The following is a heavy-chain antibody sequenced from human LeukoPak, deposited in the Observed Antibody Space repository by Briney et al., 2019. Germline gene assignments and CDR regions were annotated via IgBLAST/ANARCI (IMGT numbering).Heavy chain of an antibody. J-gene: IGHJ4*02. D-gene: IGHD1-1*01. V-gene: IGHV1-24*01. Sequence: VASVKVSCKVSGFSLRELSMHWVRQAPGKGLEYMGGSDPENGEILYTQRFQGRLTLTEDTSTDTAYMELTGLTSEDTAVYFCATDWSADALEPRGPTKYWGQGSLVIVSS. CDR2: SDPENGEI. CDR1: GFSLRELS. CDR3: ATDWSADALEPRGPTKY.